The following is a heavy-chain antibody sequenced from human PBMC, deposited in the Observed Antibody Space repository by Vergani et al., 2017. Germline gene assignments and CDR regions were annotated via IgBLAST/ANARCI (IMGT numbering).Heavy chain of an antibody. J-gene: IGHJ2*01. D-gene: IGHD5-12*01. CDR1: GGSFSGYY. Sequence: QVQLQQWGAGLLKPSETLSLTCAVYGGSFSGYYWSWIRQPAGKGLEWIGRIYTSGSTNYNPSLKSRVTMSVDTSKNQFSLKLSSVTAADTAVYYCARDPVEYSGYLYWYFDLWGRGTLVTVSS. V-gene: IGHV4-59*10. CDR3: ARDPVEYSGYLYWYFDL. CDR2: IYTSGST.